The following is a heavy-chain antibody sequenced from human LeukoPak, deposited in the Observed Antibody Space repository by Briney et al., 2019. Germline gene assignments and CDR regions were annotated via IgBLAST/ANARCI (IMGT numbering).Heavy chain of an antibody. J-gene: IGHJ4*02. CDR3: ASGLNHDSGGYYRDY. V-gene: IGHV3-11*04. CDR2: ISTSSSTI. CDR1: GFTFSDHY. D-gene: IGHD3-22*01. Sequence: PGGSLRLSCAASGFTFSDHYMDWVRQAPGKGLEWVSYISTSSSTIYYADSVRGRFTISRDNAKNSLYLQMNSLRAEDTAVYYCASGLNHDSGGYYRDYWGQGTLVTVSS.